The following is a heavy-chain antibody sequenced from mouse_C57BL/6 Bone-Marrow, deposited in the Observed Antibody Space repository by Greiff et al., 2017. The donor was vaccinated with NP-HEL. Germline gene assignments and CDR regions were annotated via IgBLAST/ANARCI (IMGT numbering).Heavy chain of an antibody. CDR3: TRHPHYYGSSYSFDD. CDR1: GYSITSDY. V-gene: IGHV3-8*01. J-gene: IGHJ2*01. Sequence: EVKVVESGPGLAKPSQTLSLPCSVTGYSITSDYWNWIRKFPGNKLEYMGYISYSGSTYYNPSLKSRISITRDTSKNQYYLQLNSATTEDAATYYCTRHPHYYGSSYSFDDWGQGTTLTVAS. CDR2: ISYSGST. D-gene: IGHD1-1*01.